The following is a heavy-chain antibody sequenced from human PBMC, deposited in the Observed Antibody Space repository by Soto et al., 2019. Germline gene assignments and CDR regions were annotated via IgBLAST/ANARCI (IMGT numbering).Heavy chain of an antibody. D-gene: IGHD3-22*01. CDR2: IYYSGVT. CDR3: ARVGRNYDSGVWGGYFEY. V-gene: IGHV4-31*03. CDR1: GGSISSGGYY. J-gene: IGHJ4*02. Sequence: QVQLQESGPGLVKPSQTLSLTCTVSGGSISSGGYYWSWIRQDPGKGLEWIGYIYYSGVTYYNPSLKSRVTISVDTSTNQFSLKLNSVTAADTAVDSCARVGRNYDSGVWGGYFEYWGQGTLVTVSS.